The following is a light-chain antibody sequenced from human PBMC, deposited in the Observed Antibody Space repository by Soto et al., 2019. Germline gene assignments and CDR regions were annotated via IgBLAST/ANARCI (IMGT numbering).Light chain of an antibody. CDR3: QYYGNSPLT. CDR2: GAS. CDR1: QSVTSNY. V-gene: IGKV3-20*01. Sequence: EIVLTQSPGTLSLSPGERATLSCRASQSVTSNYLAWYQQKPGQAPRLLIFGASIRDTGIPDRFSGSGSGTDFTLTISRLEPEDFAVYYCQYYGNSPLTFGQGTKVDIK. J-gene: IGKJ1*01.